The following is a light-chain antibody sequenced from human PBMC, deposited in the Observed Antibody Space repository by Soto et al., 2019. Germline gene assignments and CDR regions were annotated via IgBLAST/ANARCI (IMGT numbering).Light chain of an antibody. J-gene: IGKJ5*01. CDR1: QDISTH. Sequence: IQLTQSPSSLSASVGDRVTISCRASQDISTHLAWFAQKPGRAPQLLIYAASTLHSGVPSRFSGSGSGTDFTLTISSLKPEDFATYYCQHLNTYPITFGPGTRLEIK. V-gene: IGKV1-9*01. CDR3: QHLNTYPIT. CDR2: AAS.